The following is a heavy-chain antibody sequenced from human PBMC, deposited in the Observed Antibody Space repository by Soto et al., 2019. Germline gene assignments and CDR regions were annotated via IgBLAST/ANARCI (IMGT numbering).Heavy chain of an antibody. D-gene: IGHD6-13*01. Sequence: GGSPRLSCAASGFTFRSFTMNCVRQAPGKGLEWVSTISSNSAYIYYTDALRGRFTISRDNAKNSLHLHMNSLRAEDTAVYYCTRDASRDSSARGWFDPWGLGTMVT. CDR1: GFTFRSFT. CDR2: ISSNSAYI. J-gene: IGHJ5*02. V-gene: IGHV3-21*01. CDR3: TRDASRDSSARGWFDP.